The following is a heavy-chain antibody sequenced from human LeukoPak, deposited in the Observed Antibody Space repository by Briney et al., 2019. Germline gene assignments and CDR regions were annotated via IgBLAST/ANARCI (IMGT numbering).Heavy chain of an antibody. J-gene: IGHJ4*02. CDR3: AKDLTYESSGSVIDH. CDR1: GFIFEDYT. CDR2: VNWHGTT. V-gene: IGHV3-43*01. D-gene: IGHD3-22*01. Sequence: GGSLRLSCAASGFIFEDYTMHWVRQVPGKTLEWVSLVNWHGTTYYADSLKGRFTISRDNSKNSLYLQMDSLRTEGTAFYYCAKDLTYESSGSVIDHWGLGTLVTVSS.